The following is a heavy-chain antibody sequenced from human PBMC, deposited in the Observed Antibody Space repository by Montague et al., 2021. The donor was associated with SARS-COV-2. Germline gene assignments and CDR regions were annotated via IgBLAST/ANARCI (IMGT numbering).Heavy chain of an antibody. D-gene: IGHD5-24*01. V-gene: IGHV3-43*02. J-gene: IGHJ4*02. CDR3: AKGPVKMATIPYYFDY. CDR2: ISGDGDRA. Sequence: SLRLSCAASGFTFDDYAMHWVRQAPGKGLEWVSLISGDGDRAYYADSVKGRFTISRDNSKKSLFLQMNSLRSEDTALYYCAKGPVKMATIPYYFDYWGQGTLVSVSS. CDR1: GFTFDDYA.